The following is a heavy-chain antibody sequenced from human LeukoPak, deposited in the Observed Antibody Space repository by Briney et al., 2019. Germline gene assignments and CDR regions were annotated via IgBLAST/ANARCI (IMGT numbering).Heavy chain of an antibody. CDR3: ARDGGHSAEIDF. J-gene: IGHJ4*02. V-gene: IGHV3-48*04. CDR2: INTRSSTI. D-gene: IGHD1-14*01. CDR1: GLSLSSYN. Sequence: GGSLRLSCAASGLSLSSYNMAWVRQAPGKGLEFVAYINTRSSTIYYADSVKGRFTISRDNAKNSLYLQMNSLRAEDTAVYYCARDGGHSAEIDFWGQGTLVTVSS.